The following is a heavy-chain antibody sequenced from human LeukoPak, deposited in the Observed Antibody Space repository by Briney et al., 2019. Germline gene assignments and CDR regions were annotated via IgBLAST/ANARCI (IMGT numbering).Heavy chain of an antibody. CDR2: ISGPGTTT. CDR1: GFSFTSYA. V-gene: IGHV3-48*01. Sequence: GGSLRLSCTTSGFSFTSYAMNWVRQAPGKGLEWLSYISGPGTTTKYADSVKGRFTISRDNDKNSLYLQMNSLRAEDTAVYYCARDWIWGQGTMVTVSS. CDR3: ARDWI. J-gene: IGHJ3*02.